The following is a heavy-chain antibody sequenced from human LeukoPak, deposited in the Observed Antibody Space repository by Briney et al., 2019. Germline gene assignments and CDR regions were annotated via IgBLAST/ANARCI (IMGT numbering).Heavy chain of an antibody. CDR3: AKDSSVYYYDSSGSGGAFDI. CDR2: ISGNDGST. V-gene: IGHV3-23*01. D-gene: IGHD3-22*01. J-gene: IGHJ3*02. Sequence: GGSLRLSCAASGFTFSSHAMSWVRQAPGKGLECVSGISGNDGSTIYADSVKGRFTISRDNSKNTLYLQMNSLRAEDTAVYYCAKDSSVYYYDSSGSGGAFDIWGQGTMVTVSS. CDR1: GFTFSSHA.